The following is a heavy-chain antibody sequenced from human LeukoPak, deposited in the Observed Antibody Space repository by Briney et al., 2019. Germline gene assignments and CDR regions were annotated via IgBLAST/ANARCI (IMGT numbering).Heavy chain of an antibody. CDR1: GYSLSSGYY. V-gene: IGHV4-38-2*02. CDR3: ASQITIGSSFYNY. D-gene: IGHD1-14*01. CDR2: VDHSGGT. J-gene: IGHJ4*02. Sequence: MASETLSLTCTVSGYSLSSGYYWGWIRQPPGKGLEWIGSVDHSGGTYYNPSLRSRVSISVDSSKRQFSLNLRSVTAADTALYYCASQITIGSSFYNYWGQGILVIVSS.